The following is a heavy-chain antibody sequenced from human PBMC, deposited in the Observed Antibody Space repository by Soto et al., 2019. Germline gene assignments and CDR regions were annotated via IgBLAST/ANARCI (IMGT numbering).Heavy chain of an antibody. CDR3: ASGRGDGYNPLGWFDP. V-gene: IGHV1-69*12. D-gene: IGHD5-12*01. CDR1: GGTFSSYA. J-gene: IGHJ5*02. Sequence: QVQLVQSGAEVKKPGSSVKVSCKASGGTFSSYAISWVQQAPGQGLEWMGGIIPIFGTANYAQKFQGRVTITADESTSTAYMELSSLRSEDTAVYYCASGRGDGYNPLGWFDPWGQGTLVTVSS. CDR2: IIPIFGTA.